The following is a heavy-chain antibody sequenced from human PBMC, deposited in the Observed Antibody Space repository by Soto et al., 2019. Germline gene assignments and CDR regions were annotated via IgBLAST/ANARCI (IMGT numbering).Heavy chain of an antibody. CDR3: ANRAEGSTRSYFEY. Sequence: QVQLVESGGGVVQPGRSLTVSCAASGFTFGNFAMHWVRQAPGKGLEWLAVMAYDASNKQYADSVKGRFTISRDNSKSRLFLHMRELRADDPATYYSANRAEGSTRSYFEYWGHGTMVTGSS. CDR2: MAYDASNK. V-gene: IGHV3-30-3*01. D-gene: IGHD4-17*01. J-gene: IGHJ4*01. CDR1: GFTFGNFA.